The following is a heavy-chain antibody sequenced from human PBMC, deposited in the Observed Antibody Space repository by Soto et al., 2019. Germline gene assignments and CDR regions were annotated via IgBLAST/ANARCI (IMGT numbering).Heavy chain of an antibody. CDR1: GDTFTGYY. V-gene: IGHV1-2*02. D-gene: IGHD1-26*01. CDR3: ARFGLYSGSYRSYYYYGMDV. CDR2: INPNSGGT. Sequence: ASVKVSCKASGDTFTGYYMHWVRQAPGQGLEWMGWINPNSGGTNYAQKFQGRVTMTRDTSISTAYMELSRLRSDDPAVYYCARFGLYSGSYRSYYYYGMDVWGKGTKGTVSS. J-gene: IGHJ6*04.